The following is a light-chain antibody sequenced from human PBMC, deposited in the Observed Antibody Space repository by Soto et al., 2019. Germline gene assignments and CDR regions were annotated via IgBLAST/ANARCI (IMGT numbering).Light chain of an antibody. CDR2: GAS. CDR1: QSVSSS. CDR3: QQYNNWPRT. Sequence: EIVMTQSPVTLSVSPGERATLSCRASQSVSSSLAWFQQKPGQAPRLLIYGASTRATGIPARSSGSGSGTEFTLTISSLQSEDFAVYYCQQYNNWPRTFGQGTKLEMK. V-gene: IGKV3-15*01. J-gene: IGKJ2*01.